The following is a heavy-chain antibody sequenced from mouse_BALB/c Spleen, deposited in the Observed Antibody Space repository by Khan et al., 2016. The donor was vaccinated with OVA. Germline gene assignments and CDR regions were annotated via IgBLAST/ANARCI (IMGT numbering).Heavy chain of an antibody. V-gene: IGHV5-9-1*01. J-gene: IGHJ3*01. CDR1: GFTFSNFA. Sequence: EVELVESGGGLVKPGGSLKLSCADSGFTFSNFAMAWVRQTPEKRLEWVATISSAGTYTYYPDSVKGRVTISRDNAKNTLYMQLNSLRSEDTAYYYCADVTYGWFAYWGQGTLVTVSA. CDR3: ADVTYGWFAY. CDR2: ISSAGTYT. D-gene: IGHD1-1*02.